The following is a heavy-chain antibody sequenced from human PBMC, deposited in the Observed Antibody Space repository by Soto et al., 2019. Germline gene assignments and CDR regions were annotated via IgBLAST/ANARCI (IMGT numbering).Heavy chain of an antibody. D-gene: IGHD6-13*01. CDR2: FDPEDGET. J-gene: IGHJ5*02. CDR1: GYTLTELS. CDR3: ARLSYSSSHNWFDP. Sequence: ASVKVSCKVSGYTLTELSMHWVRQAPGKGLEWMGGFDPEDGETIYAQKFQGRVTMTRDTSTSTVYMELSSLRSEDTAVYYCARLSYSSSHNWFDPWGQGTLVTVSS. V-gene: IGHV1-24*01.